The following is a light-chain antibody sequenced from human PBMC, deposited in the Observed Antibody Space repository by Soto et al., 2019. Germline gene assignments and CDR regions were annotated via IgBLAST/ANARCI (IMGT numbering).Light chain of an antibody. V-gene: IGKV3-20*01. Sequence: EIVLTPSPGTLSLSPGERATLSCRASQSVSSSYLAWYQQKPGQAPRLLIYGASSRATGIPDRFSGSGSGTDFTLTISRLEPEDSAVYYCQQYGSSSGLTFGGGTKVEIK. CDR2: GAS. CDR1: QSVSSSY. CDR3: QQYGSSSGLT. J-gene: IGKJ4*01.